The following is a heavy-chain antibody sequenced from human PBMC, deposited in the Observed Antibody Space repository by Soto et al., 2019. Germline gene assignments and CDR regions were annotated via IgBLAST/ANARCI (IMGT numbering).Heavy chain of an antibody. CDR3: LTRPNHVAANAFDI. CDR2: IYPGDSDT. V-gene: IGHV5-51*01. Sequence: PGESLKISCNGSGYSFTSYWIGWVRQMPGKGLEWMGIIYPGDSDTRYSPSFQGQVTISADKSISTAYLQWSSLKASDTAMYYCLTRPNHVAANAFDIWGQGTMVTVSS. CDR1: GYSFTSYW. D-gene: IGHD2-15*01. J-gene: IGHJ3*02.